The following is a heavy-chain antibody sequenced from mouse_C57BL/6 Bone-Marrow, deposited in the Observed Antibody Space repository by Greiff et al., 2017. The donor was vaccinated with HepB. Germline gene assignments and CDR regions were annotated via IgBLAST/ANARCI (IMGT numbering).Heavy chain of an antibody. J-gene: IGHJ2*01. D-gene: IGHD1-1*01. CDR2: INPNNGGT. CDR1: GYTFTAYN. Sequence: EVQLQQSGPELVKPGASVKIPCKASGYTFTAYNMDWVKQSHGKSLEWIGDINPNNGGTIYNQKFKGKATLTVDKSSSTAYMELRSLTSEDTAVYYCARGYYGSSYPPLFDYWGQGTTLTVSS. V-gene: IGHV1-18*01. CDR3: ARGYYGSSYPPLFDY.